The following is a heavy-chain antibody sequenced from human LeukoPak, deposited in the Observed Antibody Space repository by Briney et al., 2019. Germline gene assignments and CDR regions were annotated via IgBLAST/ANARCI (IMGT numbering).Heavy chain of an antibody. V-gene: IGHV3-11*04. CDR1: GDSFSNSYYY. D-gene: IGHD6-13*01. CDR3: AKDGYNDSWLNWFDH. Sequence: LSLTCTVSGDSFSNSYYYWGWIRQPPGKGLEWIAHISSTTRTIYYADSVRGRFTISRDNAKNTLYLDMNSLTAEDTAIYYCAKDGYNDSWLNWFDHWGQGALVTVSA. CDR2: ISSTTRTI. J-gene: IGHJ5*01.